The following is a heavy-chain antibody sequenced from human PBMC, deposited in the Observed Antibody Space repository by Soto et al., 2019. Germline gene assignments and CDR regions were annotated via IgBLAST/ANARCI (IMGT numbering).Heavy chain of an antibody. D-gene: IGHD1-7*01. Sequence: SETLSLTGTVSGGSISSYDWSWIRQPPGKGLEWIGYIYYSGSTHYNPSLKSRVTISVDTSKNQFSLKLSSVTAADTAVYYCARGTTGTTSVRPHWFDPFGQGTLLALSS. V-gene: IGHV4-59*01. CDR2: IYYSGST. CDR1: GGSISSYD. J-gene: IGHJ5*02. CDR3: ARGTTGTTSVRPHWFDP.